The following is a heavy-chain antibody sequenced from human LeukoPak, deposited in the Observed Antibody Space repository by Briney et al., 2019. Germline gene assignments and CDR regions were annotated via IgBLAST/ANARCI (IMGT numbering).Heavy chain of an antibody. D-gene: IGHD3-10*01. CDR3: AKDRGEFDP. J-gene: IGHJ5*02. V-gene: IGHV3-21*05. Sequence: GGSLRLSCAASGFTFSSYSMNWVRQAPGKGLEWVSYINPSSTFIYYADSVRGRFTISRDNAKNSLYLQMNSLRAEDTAVYYCAKDRGEFDPWGQGTLVTVSS. CDR1: GFTFSSYS. CDR2: INPSSTFI.